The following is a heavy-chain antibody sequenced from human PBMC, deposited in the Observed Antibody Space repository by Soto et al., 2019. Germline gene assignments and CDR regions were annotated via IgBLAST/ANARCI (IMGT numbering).Heavy chain of an antibody. V-gene: IGHV3-48*01. Sequence: SGGSLRLSCAASGFTFSSYSMNWVRQAPGKGLEWVSYISSSSSTIYYADSVKGRFTISRDNAKNSLYLQMNSLRAEDTAVYYCARSGQWLDLDAFDIWGQGTMVTVSS. CDR3: ARSGQWLDLDAFDI. CDR2: ISSSSSTI. J-gene: IGHJ3*02. CDR1: GFTFSSYS. D-gene: IGHD6-19*01.